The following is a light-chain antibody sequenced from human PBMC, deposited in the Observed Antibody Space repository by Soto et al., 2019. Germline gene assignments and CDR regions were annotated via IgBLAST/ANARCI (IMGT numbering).Light chain of an antibody. CDR1: HYIGSN. V-gene: IGKV3-15*01. Sequence: IVMTQSPATLSVSXGERATLSCRASHYIGSNLASYQENPGKAXRRPIYCASTAHGSPARCSGSGSATEFTRTISSLQSEDFAVYYGEQYNNWPITFGQGTRLEIK. CDR2: CAS. CDR3: EQYNNWPIT. J-gene: IGKJ5*01.